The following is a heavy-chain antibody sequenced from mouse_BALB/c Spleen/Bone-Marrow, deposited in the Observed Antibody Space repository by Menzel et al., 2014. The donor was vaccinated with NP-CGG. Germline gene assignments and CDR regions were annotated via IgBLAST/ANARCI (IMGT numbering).Heavy chain of an antibody. D-gene: IGHD2-10*02. CDR2: IYPGDGET. CDR1: GYPFSSYW. CDR3: AKKYGDY. Sequence: VQLQQSGAELARPGSSVKISCKASGYPFSSYWMSWVKQRPGQGLEWIGQIYPGDGETNYNGKFKGNATLTADKSSSTAYKQLISLTAEGSSVYFCAKKYGDYWGQGTTLTVSS. J-gene: IGHJ2*01. V-gene: IGHV1-80*01.